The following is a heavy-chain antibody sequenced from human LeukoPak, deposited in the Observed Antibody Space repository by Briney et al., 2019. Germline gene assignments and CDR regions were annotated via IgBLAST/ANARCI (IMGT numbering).Heavy chain of an antibody. D-gene: IGHD7-27*01. V-gene: IGHV1-2*02. CDR1: GYTFTGYY. Sequence: ASVKVSCKASGYTFTGYYMHWVRQAPGQGLEWMGWINPNSGGTNYAQKFQGRVTMTRDTSISTAYMELSRLRSDDTAVYCCASRPLRKLGMDFDYWGQGTLVTVSS. J-gene: IGHJ4*02. CDR3: ASRPLRKLGMDFDY. CDR2: INPNSGGT.